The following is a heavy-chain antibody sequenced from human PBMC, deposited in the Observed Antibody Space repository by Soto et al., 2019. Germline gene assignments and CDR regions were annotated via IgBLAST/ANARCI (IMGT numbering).Heavy chain of an antibody. J-gene: IGHJ4*02. CDR3: ARDVLGHDNYETIRYYFDH. CDR1: GYTFTKFH. D-gene: IGHD3-22*01. CDR2: IDPSGGVT. V-gene: IGHV1-46*01. Sequence: ASVKVSCKASGYTFTKFHIHWVRQAPGQGLEWMGMIDPSGGVTRDAQRFQGRITMTSDTSTSSVYMELRGLTSEDTAVYYCARDVLGHDNYETIRYYFDHWGPGTLVTVSS.